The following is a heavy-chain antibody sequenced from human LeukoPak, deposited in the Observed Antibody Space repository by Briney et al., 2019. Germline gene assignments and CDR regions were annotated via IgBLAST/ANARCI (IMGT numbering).Heavy chain of an antibody. Sequence: ASVKVSCKASGGTFSSYAISWVRQAPGQGLEWMGGVIPIFGTANYAQKFQGRVTITADESTSTAYMELSSLRSEDTAVYYCARAPTLYGDYEDYWGQGTLVTVSS. V-gene: IGHV1-69*13. CDR1: GGTFSSYA. D-gene: IGHD4-17*01. CDR3: ARAPTLYGDYEDY. CDR2: VIPIFGTA. J-gene: IGHJ4*02.